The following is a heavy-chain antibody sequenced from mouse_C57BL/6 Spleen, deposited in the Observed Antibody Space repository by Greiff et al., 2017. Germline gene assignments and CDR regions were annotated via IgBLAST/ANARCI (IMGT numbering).Heavy chain of an antibody. V-gene: IGHV1-22*01. Sequence: VQLQQSGPELVKPGASVKMSCKASGYTFTDYNMHWVKQSHGKSLEWIGDINPNNGGTSYNQKFKGKATLTENKSSSTAYMELRSLTSEDSAVYYCARGRGCDFGVWGTVTTVTVSS. CDR1: GYTFTDYN. D-gene: IGHD3-3*01. CDR2: INPNNGGT. J-gene: IGHJ1*03. CDR3: ARGRGCDFGV.